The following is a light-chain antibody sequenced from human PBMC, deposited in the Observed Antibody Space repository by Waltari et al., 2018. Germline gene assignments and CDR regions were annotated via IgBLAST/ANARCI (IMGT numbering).Light chain of an antibody. J-gene: IGLJ2*01. CDR3: HAAADNNWF. V-gene: IGLV3-27*01. CDR2: KDT. CDR1: VLAAKY. Sequence: DLAQPFSVSVSPGQTATITCSGDVLAAKYVRWFQQRPGQAPTLILYKDTERPSGIPERFSGSSSGSTVTLTIRGALLEDEADYHCHAAADNNWFFGGGTKLTVL.